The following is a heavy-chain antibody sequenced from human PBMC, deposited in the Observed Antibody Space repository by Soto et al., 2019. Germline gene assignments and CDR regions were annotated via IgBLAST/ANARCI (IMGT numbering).Heavy chain of an antibody. D-gene: IGHD3-22*01. J-gene: IGHJ4*02. CDR1: GFTVSSNY. CDR3: ASSENYYDSSGPYSPIDY. Sequence: GGSLRLSCAASGFTVSSNYMSWVRQAPGKGLEWVSVIYSGGSTYYADSVKGRFTTPRDNSKNTLYLQMNSLRAEDTAVYYCASSENYYDSSGPYSPIDYWGQGTLVTVS. V-gene: IGHV3-53*01. CDR2: IYSGGST.